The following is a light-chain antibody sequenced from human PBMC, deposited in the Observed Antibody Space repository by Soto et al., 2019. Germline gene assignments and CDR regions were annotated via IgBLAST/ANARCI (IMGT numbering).Light chain of an antibody. CDR2: VAS. Sequence: DIQVTQSQSSLSASVGDRVTITCGTGQSIYTYLSWYQQKPGKAPNLLIYVASSLQSGVPSRFSGSGSGTEFTLTIRSLQPEDFATYYCQQTYRTPWTFGQGTKVDIK. V-gene: IGKV1-39*01. J-gene: IGKJ1*01. CDR1: QSIYTY. CDR3: QQTYRTPWT.